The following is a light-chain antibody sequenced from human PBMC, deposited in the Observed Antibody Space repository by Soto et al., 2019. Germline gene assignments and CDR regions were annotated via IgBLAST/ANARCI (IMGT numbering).Light chain of an antibody. V-gene: IGKV1-12*01. CDR1: EDISTW. Sequence: IQMTQSPSSVSASVGDRVTITCRSSEDISTWLAWYQQKPGKAPKLLIYAASSLQSGVPSRFSGSGSGTDFTLTISSLQPEDFATYYCQHADSFPLITFGQGTRQEIK. J-gene: IGKJ5*01. CDR3: QHADSFPLIT. CDR2: AAS.